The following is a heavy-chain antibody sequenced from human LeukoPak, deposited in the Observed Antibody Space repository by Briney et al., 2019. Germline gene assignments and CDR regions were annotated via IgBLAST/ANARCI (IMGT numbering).Heavy chain of an antibody. Sequence: PSETLSLTCAVSGGSISSSKWWGWVRQPPGKGLEWIGEIYHSGSTKYNPSLKSRVSMSVDTSKKQFSLRLSSVTAADTAIYYCASDYFDRTGYYGFIYWGQGSLVTISS. D-gene: IGHD3-22*01. J-gene: IGHJ4*02. CDR2: IYHSGST. V-gene: IGHV4-4*02. CDR3: ASDYFDRTGYYGFIY. CDR1: GGSISSSKW.